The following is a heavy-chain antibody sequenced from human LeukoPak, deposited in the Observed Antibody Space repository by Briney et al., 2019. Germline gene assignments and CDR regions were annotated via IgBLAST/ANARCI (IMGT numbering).Heavy chain of an antibody. D-gene: IGHD3-22*01. CDR3: ARTPIYYDGYYN. Sequence: SETLSLTCTVSGGSISSGSYYWSWIRQPAGKGLEWIGRISNRGSTNYNPSLKSRVTMSVDTSKNQFSLKLSSVTAADTAVYFCARTPIYYDGYYNWGQGTLVTVSS. CDR1: GGSISSGSYY. V-gene: IGHV4-61*02. J-gene: IGHJ4*02. CDR2: ISNRGST.